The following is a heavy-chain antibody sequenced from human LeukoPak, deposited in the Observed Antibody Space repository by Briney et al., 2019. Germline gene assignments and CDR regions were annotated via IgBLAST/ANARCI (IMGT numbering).Heavy chain of an antibody. Sequence: PGGSLRLSCAASGFTFSSYAMHWVRQAPGKGLEWVAVISYDGSNKYYADSVKGRFTISRDNSKNTLYLQMNSLRAEDTAVYYCARAPHPFTMILWVGHMDVWGKGTTVTVSS. J-gene: IGHJ6*03. CDR3: ARAPHPFTMILWVGHMDV. CDR1: GFTFSSYA. V-gene: IGHV3-30*01. D-gene: IGHD3-22*01. CDR2: ISYDGSNK.